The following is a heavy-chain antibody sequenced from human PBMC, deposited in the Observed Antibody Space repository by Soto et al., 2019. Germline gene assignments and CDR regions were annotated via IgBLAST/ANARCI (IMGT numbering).Heavy chain of an antibody. CDR1: GFTFTSSA. CDR3: AAVLAVAGGVNY. CDR2: IVVGSGNT. Sequence: GASVKVSCKAPGFTFTSSAVQWVRQARGQRLEWIGWIVVGSGNTNYAQKFQERVTITRDMSTSTAYMELSSLRSEDTAVYYCAAVLAVAGGVNYWGQGTLVTVSS. J-gene: IGHJ4*02. D-gene: IGHD6-19*01. V-gene: IGHV1-58*01.